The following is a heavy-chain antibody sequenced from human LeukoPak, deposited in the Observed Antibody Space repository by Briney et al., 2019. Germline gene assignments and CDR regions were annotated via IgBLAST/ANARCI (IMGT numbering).Heavy chain of an antibody. CDR3: ARETTADWFDP. J-gene: IGHJ5*02. CDR1: GGSISSGSYY. Sequence: SETLSLTCTVSGGSISSGSYYWSWIRQPPGKGLEWIGYIYYSGSTHYNPSLKSRVTISVDTSKNQFSLKLSSVTAADTAVYYCARETTADWFDPWGQGTLVTVSS. D-gene: IGHD1-1*01. V-gene: IGHV4-61*01. CDR2: IYYSGST.